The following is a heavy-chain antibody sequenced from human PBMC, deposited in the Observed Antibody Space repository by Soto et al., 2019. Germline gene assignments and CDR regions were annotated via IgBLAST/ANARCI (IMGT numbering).Heavy chain of an antibody. CDR3: ARDPYYYDSSGYYYPDY. CDR1: GFTFSSYA. Sequence: QVQLVESGGGVVQPGRSLRLSCAASGFTFSSYAMHWVRQAPGKGLEWVAVISYDGSNKYYADSVKGRFTISRDNSKNTLYLQMNSLRAEDTAVYYCARDPYYYDSSGYYYPDYWGQGTLVTVSS. J-gene: IGHJ4*02. D-gene: IGHD3-22*01. V-gene: IGHV3-30-3*01. CDR2: ISYDGSNK.